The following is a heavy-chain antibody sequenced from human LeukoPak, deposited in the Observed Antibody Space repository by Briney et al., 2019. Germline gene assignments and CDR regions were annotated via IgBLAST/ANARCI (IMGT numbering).Heavy chain of an antibody. Sequence: SETLSLTCTVSGGSISSSSYYWGWIRQPPGKGLEWIGSIYYSGSTYYNPSLKSRVTISVDTPKNHFSLKLSSVTAADTAVYYCAGGYSIELGYDPWGQGTLVTVSS. V-gene: IGHV4-39*02. CDR3: AGGYSIELGYDP. D-gene: IGHD6-13*01. J-gene: IGHJ5*02. CDR2: IYYSGST. CDR1: GGSISSSSYY.